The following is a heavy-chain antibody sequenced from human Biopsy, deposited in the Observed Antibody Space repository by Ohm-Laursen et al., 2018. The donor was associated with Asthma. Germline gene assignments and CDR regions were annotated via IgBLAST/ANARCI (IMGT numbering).Heavy chain of an antibody. Sequence: SLRLSCAASGFTFSNYGMHWVRQAPGKGLDWVAVISLDGSNKNYTDSVKGRFTISRDNSRNTLHLQMNSLRAEDTAVYYCAKDVFPGWELRRGPDYWGQGTLVTVSS. V-gene: IGHV3-30*18. CDR1: GFTFSNYG. J-gene: IGHJ4*02. CDR3: AKDVFPGWELRRGPDY. D-gene: IGHD1-26*01. CDR2: ISLDGSNK.